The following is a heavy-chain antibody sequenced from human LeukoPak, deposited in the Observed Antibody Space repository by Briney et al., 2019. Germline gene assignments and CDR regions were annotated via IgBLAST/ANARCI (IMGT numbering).Heavy chain of an antibody. J-gene: IGHJ4*02. CDR1: GFTFSSYG. Sequence: GRSLRLSCAAYGFTFSSYGMHWVRQAPGKGLEWVAVISYDGSNKYYADSVKGRFAISRDNSKNTLYLQMNSLRAEDTAVYYCAKPNLHYDILTGWVDYWGQGTLVTVSS. V-gene: IGHV3-30*18. CDR2: ISYDGSNK. D-gene: IGHD3-9*01. CDR3: AKPNLHYDILTGWVDY.